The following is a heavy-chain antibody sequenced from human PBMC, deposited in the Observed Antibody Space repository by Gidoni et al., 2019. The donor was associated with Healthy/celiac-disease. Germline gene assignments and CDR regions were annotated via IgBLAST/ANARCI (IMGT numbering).Heavy chain of an antibody. Sequence: QVQLQQWGAGLLKPSETLSLTCAVYGGSFSCYYWSWIRQPPGKGLEWLGEINHSGSTNYNPSLKSRVTISVDTSKTQFSLKLSSVTAADTAVYYCARRQWLGNYGMDVWGQGTTVTVSS. CDR1: GGSFSCYY. CDR2: INHSGST. J-gene: IGHJ6*02. D-gene: IGHD6-19*01. CDR3: ARRQWLGNYGMDV. V-gene: IGHV4-34*01.